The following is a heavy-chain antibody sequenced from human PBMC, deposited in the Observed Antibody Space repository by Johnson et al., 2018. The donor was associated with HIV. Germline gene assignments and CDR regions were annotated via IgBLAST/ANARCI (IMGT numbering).Heavy chain of an antibody. CDR2: IRYDGSNK. Sequence: VQLVESGGGLVQPGGSLRLSCAASGFTFSSYGMHWVRQAPGKGLEWVAFIRYDGSNKYYADSVKGRFTISRDNSKNTLYLQMNSLRAEDTAVYYCARENWGQRMNAFDIWGQGTMVTVSS. CDR3: ARENWGQRMNAFDI. D-gene: IGHD7-27*01. V-gene: IGHV3-30*02. CDR1: GFTFSSYG. J-gene: IGHJ3*02.